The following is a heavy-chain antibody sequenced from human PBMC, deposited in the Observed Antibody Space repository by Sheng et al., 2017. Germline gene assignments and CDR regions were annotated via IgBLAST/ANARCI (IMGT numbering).Heavy chain of an antibody. CDR3: ARDSFYSSGWTPLSWFDP. CDR2: ISGSGGST. CDR1: GFTFSSYA. Sequence: EVQLLESGGGLVQPGGSLRLSCAASGFTFSSYAMSWVRQAPGKGLEWVSAISGSGGSTYYADSVKGRFTISRDNSKNTLYLQMNSLRAEDTAVYYCARDSFYSSGWTPLSWFDPWGQGTLVTVSS. D-gene: IGHD6-19*01. V-gene: IGHV3-23*01. J-gene: IGHJ5*02.